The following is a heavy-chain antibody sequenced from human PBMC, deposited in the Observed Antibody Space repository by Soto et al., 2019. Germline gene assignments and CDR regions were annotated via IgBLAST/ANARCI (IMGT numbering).Heavy chain of an antibody. V-gene: IGHV4-59*08. D-gene: IGHD3-3*01. Sequence: PSETLSLTCTVSGGSISSYYWSWIRQPPGKGLEWIGYIYYSGSTNYNPSLKSRVTISVDTSKNQFSLKLSSVTAADTAVYYCARLNYDFWSGYSADAFDFWGQGTMVTVSS. CDR2: IYYSGST. CDR1: GGSISSYY. CDR3: ARLNYDFWSGYSADAFDF. J-gene: IGHJ3*01.